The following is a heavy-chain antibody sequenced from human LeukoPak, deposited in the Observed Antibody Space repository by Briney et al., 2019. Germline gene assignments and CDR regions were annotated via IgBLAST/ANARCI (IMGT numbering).Heavy chain of an antibody. CDR2: IYPGDSDT. V-gene: IGHV5-51*01. CDR3: ARLYSYALSYFDY. D-gene: IGHD5-18*01. Sequence: GASLQICCEGSGSIFTSYWSGWVRPLRGKVLEWMGIIYPGDSDTRYSPSFQGQVTISADKSISTAYLQWSSLKSSDPAMYYCARLYSYALSYFDYWGQGTLVTVSS. CDR1: GSIFTSYW. J-gene: IGHJ4*02.